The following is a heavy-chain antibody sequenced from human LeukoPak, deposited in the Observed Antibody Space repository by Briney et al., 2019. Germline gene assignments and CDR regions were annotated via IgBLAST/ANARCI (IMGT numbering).Heavy chain of an antibody. CDR2: ISGSGGST. J-gene: IGHJ3*02. D-gene: IGHD2-15*01. V-gene: IGHV3-23*01. CDR1: GFTVSSNY. Sequence: PGGSLRLSCAASGFTVSSNYMSWVRQAPGKGLEWVSAISGSGGSTYYADSVKGRFTISRDNSKNTLYLQMNSLRAEDTAVYYCARVVVVAATLNAFDIWGQGTMVTVSS. CDR3: ARVVVVAATLNAFDI.